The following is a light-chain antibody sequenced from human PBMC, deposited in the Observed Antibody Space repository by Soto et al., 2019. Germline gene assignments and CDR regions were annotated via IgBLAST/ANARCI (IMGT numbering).Light chain of an antibody. CDR2: RTK. CDR3: GAWDDTGSGRGV. J-gene: IGLJ3*02. CDR1: RSNIGNNI. Sequence: QSALTQPPSASATPGQTITISCTGTRSNIGNNIVTWYQQLPGAAPKVVVYRTKQRPSGVPDRFSGSKSGTSASLAITGLQPEDEADYYCGAWDDTGSGRGVFGGGTKLTVL. V-gene: IGLV1-44*01.